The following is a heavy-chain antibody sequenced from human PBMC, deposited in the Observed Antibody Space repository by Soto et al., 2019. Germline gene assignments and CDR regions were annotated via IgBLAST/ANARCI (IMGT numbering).Heavy chain of an antibody. CDR2: INHSGST. D-gene: IGHD3-3*01. CDR3: ARGNPNYDFWSGYYSNWFDP. CDR1: GGPFSGYY. Sequence: SETLSLTCAVYGGPFSGYYWSWIRQPPGKGLEWIGEINHSGSTNYNPSLKSRVTISVDTSKNQFSLKLSSVTAADTAVYYCARGNPNYDFWSGYYSNWFDPWGQGTLVTVSS. J-gene: IGHJ5*02. V-gene: IGHV4-34*01.